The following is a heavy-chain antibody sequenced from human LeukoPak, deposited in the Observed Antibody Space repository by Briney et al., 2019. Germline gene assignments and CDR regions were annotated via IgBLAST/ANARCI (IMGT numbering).Heavy chain of an antibody. Sequence: PGGSLRLSCAASGFTLRNYGMHWVRQAPGKGLEWVAFIRYDGSDKDYADSVKGRFTISRDNSKNTLYLQMNSLRSEDTAVYYCARVFFPYCSSTSCYYFDYWGQGTLVTVSS. D-gene: IGHD2-2*01. J-gene: IGHJ4*02. CDR3: ARVFFPYCSSTSCYYFDY. V-gene: IGHV3-30*02. CDR2: IRYDGSDK. CDR1: GFTLRNYG.